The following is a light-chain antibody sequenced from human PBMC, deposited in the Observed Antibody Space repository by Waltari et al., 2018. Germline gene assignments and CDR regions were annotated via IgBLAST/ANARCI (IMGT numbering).Light chain of an antibody. CDR2: DVS. V-gene: IGLV2-14*03. CDR3: SSYTSTNPLRV. CDR1: SSDVGGYNY. J-gene: IGLJ3*02. Sequence: QSALTQPASVSGSPGQSITISCTGTSSDVGGYNYVSWYQHHPGKAPQLIIYDVSERPAGISYRFSASKSGSTASLTSSGLQAEDEADYFCSSYTSTNPLRVFGGGTKLTVL.